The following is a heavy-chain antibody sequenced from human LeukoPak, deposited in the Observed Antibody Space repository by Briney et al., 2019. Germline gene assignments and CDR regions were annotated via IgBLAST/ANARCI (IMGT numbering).Heavy chain of an antibody. Sequence: AASVTVSCTASGGTFSSYAISWVRQAPGQGLEWMGGIIPIFGTANYAQKFQGRVTITADESTSTAYMELSSLRSEDTAVYYCASTPIVGATREYYYGMDVWGQGTTFTVSS. J-gene: IGHJ6*02. CDR3: ASTPIVGATREYYYGMDV. D-gene: IGHD1-26*01. CDR2: IIPIFGTA. CDR1: GGTFSSYA. V-gene: IGHV1-69*13.